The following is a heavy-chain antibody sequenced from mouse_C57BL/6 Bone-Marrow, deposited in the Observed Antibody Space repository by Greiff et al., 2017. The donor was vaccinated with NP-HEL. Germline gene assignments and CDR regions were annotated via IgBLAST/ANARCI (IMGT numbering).Heavy chain of an antibody. V-gene: IGHV1-50*01. Sequence: QVHVKQPGAELVKPGASVKLSCKASGYTFTSYWMQWVKQRPGQGLEWIGEIDPSDSYTNYNQKFKGKATLTVDTSSSTAYMQLSSLTSEDSAVYYCARELTGTDAYWGQGTLVTVSA. CDR1: GYTFTSYW. J-gene: IGHJ3*01. CDR2: IDPSDSYT. CDR3: ARELTGTDAY. D-gene: IGHD4-1*01.